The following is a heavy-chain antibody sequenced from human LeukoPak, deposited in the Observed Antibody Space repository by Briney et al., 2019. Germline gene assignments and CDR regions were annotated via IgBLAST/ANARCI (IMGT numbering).Heavy chain of an antibody. CDR1: GCTFTGYY. CDR2: INPNSGAT. V-gene: IGHV1-2*06. D-gene: IGHD2-2*01. J-gene: IGHJ5*02. Sequence: GASVKVSCKASGCTFTGYYMHWVRQAPGQGLEWMGRINPNSGATNYAQKFQGRVTMTRDTSVSTAYMELASLRSDDTAIYYCARVDCTSTNCYPFDPWGQGTPVIVSS. CDR3: ARVDCTSTNCYPFDP.